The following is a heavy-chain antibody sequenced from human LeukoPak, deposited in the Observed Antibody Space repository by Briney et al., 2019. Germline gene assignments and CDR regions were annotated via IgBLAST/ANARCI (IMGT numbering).Heavy chain of an antibody. CDR1: GGSVSSGSYY. V-gene: IGHV4-61*01. Sequence: SETLSLTCTVSGGSVSSGSYYWSWIRQPPGKGLEWIGYIYYSGSTNYNPSLKSRVTISVDTSKNQFSLKLSSVTAADTAVYYCARDRDGEQLSYWGQGTQVTVSS. CDR2: IYYSGST. D-gene: IGHD3-10*01. CDR3: ARDRDGEQLSY. J-gene: IGHJ4*02.